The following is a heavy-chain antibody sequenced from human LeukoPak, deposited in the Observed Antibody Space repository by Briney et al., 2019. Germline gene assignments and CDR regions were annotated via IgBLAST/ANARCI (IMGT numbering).Heavy chain of an antibody. J-gene: IGHJ4*02. CDR1: GFTFSTYG. V-gene: IGHV3-23*01. CDR3: ARQVERYCDWLSGNYFDY. CDR2: ISGDGNST. Sequence: GGSLRLSCAASGFTFSTYGMSWVRQAPGKGLEWVSAISGDGNSTYYADSVKGRFTISRDNAKNTLYLQMDSLRAEDTAVYYCARQVERYCDWLSGNYFDYWGQGTLVTVSS. D-gene: IGHD3-9*01.